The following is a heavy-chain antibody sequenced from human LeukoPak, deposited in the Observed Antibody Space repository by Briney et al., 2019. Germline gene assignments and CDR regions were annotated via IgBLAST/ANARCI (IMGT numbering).Heavy chain of an antibody. CDR2: IYTSGST. Sequence: SETLSLTCTVSGGSISSYYWSWIRQPAGKGLEWIGRIYTSGSTNYNPSLKSRVTMSVDTSKNQFSLKLSCVTAADTAVYYCARDHFDTMVRGPPNWFDPWGQGTLVTVSS. V-gene: IGHV4-4*07. D-gene: IGHD3-10*01. CDR1: GGSISSYY. CDR3: ARDHFDTMVRGPPNWFDP. J-gene: IGHJ5*02.